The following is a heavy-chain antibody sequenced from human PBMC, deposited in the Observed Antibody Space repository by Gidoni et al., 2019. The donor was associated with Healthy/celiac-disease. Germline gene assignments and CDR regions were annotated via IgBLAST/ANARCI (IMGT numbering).Heavy chain of an antibody. CDR3: ARDDLGGNDGAGRLFDP. V-gene: IGHV4-39*07. J-gene: IGHJ5*02. CDR2: LYYSGRT. CDR1: GGSISSSSYF. Sequence: QLQLQESGPGLVKPSETLSLTCTVSGGSISSSSYFWGWIRQPPGKGLEWIGRLYYSGRTYYNPSLKSRVTISVDTSKNQFSLKLSSVTAADTAVYYCARDDLGGNDGAGRLFDPWGQGTLVTVSS. D-gene: IGHD3-10*01.